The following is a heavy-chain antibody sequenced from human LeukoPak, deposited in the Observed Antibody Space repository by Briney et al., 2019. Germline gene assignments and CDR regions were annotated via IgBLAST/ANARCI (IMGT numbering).Heavy chain of an antibody. V-gene: IGHV6-1*01. J-gene: IGHJ4*02. CDR3: ARDWRFSHVDY. CDR2: TYYRSTWYN. Sequence: SQTLSLTCAISGDSVSSNSVTWNWIRQSPSRGLEWLGRTYYRSTWYNDYAVSVRGRITVNPDTSKNQFSLHLNSVTPEDTAVYYCARDWRFSHVDYWGQGTPVTVSS. D-gene: IGHD1-1*01. CDR1: GDSVSSNSVT.